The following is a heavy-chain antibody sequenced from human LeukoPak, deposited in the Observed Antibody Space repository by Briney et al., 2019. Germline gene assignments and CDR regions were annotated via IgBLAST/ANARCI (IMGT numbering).Heavy chain of an antibody. CDR3: ARYLYSSGWYDFDY. D-gene: IGHD6-19*01. J-gene: IGHJ4*02. CDR1: GDSASSNSAA. CDR2: TYYRSKWYN. V-gene: IGHV6-1*01. Sequence: SQTLSLTCAISGDSASSNSAAWNWIRQSPSRGLEWLGRTYYRSKWYNDYAVSVKSRITINPDTSKNQFSLQLNSVTPEDTAVYYCARYLYSSGWYDFDYWGQGTLVTVSS.